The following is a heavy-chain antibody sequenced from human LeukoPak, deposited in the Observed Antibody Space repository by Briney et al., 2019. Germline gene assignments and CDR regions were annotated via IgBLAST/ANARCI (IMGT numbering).Heavy chain of an antibody. CDR2: MNPNSGNT. D-gene: IGHD3-22*01. CDR3: ARGALTYYYDSSGYLRGGYFDY. Sequence: ASVKVSCKASGYTFTSYDINWVRQATGQGLEWMGWMNPNSGNTGYAQKFQGRVTMTRNTSISTAYMELSSLRSEDTAVYYCARGALTYYYDSSGYLRGGYFDYWGQGTLVTVSS. J-gene: IGHJ4*02. CDR1: GYTFTSYD. V-gene: IGHV1-8*01.